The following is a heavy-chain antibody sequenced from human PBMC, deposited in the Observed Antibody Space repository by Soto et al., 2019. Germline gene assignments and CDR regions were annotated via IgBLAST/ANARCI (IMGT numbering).Heavy chain of an antibody. D-gene: IGHD3-22*01. CDR2: INHSGST. CDR1: GGSFSGYY. Sequence: QVQLQQWGAGLLKPSETLSLTCAVYGGSFSGYYWSWIRQPPGKGLEWIGEINHSGSTNYNPSLKSRVTISVQPSKNQFSLKLSSVTAAATAVYYCARGRGTYYYDSSGYYRYYYYYGMDVWGQGTTVTVSS. J-gene: IGHJ6*02. V-gene: IGHV4-34*01. CDR3: ARGRGTYYYDSSGYYRYYYYYGMDV.